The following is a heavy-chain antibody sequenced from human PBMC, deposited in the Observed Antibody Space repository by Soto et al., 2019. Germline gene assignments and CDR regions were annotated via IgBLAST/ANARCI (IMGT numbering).Heavy chain of an antibody. CDR3: AITSPLVVVAAIAYYYYGMDV. CDR2: IIPIFGTA. CDR1: GGTFSSYA. V-gene: IGHV1-69*13. Sequence: GASVKVSCKASGGTFSSYAISWVRQAPGQGLEWMGGIIPIFGTANYAQKFQGRVTITADESTSTAYMELSSLRSEDTAVYYCAITSPLVVVAAIAYYYYGMDVWGQGTTVTVSS. D-gene: IGHD2-15*01. J-gene: IGHJ6*02.